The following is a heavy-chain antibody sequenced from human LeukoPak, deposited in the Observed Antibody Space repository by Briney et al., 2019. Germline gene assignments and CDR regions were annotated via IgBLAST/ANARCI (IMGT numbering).Heavy chain of an antibody. J-gene: IGHJ4*02. D-gene: IGHD6-19*01. CDR3: ARDSVLGYSSGWYRLEHFDY. CDR1: GFTFSSYE. V-gene: IGHV3-48*03. CDR2: ISYNGSTI. Sequence: GGSLRLSCAASGFTFSSYEMNWVRQAPGKGLEWVSYISYNGSTIYYADSMKGRFTISRDNAKNSLYLEMNSLRAGDTAVYYCARDSVLGYSSGWYRLEHFDYWGQGTLVTVSS.